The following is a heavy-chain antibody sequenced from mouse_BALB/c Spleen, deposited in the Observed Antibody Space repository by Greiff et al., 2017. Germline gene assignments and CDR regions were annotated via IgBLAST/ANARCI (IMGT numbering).Heavy chain of an antibody. V-gene: IGHV5-17*02. CDR2: ISSGSSTI. Sequence: EVMLVESGGGLVQPGGSRKLSCAASGFTFSSFGMHWVRQAPEKGLEWVAYISSGSSTIYYADTVKGRFTISRDNPKNTLFLQMTSLRSEDTAMYYCARSDRYDAMDYWGQGTSVTVSS. CDR1: GFTFSSFG. CDR3: ARSDRYDAMDY. J-gene: IGHJ4*01. D-gene: IGHD2-14*01.